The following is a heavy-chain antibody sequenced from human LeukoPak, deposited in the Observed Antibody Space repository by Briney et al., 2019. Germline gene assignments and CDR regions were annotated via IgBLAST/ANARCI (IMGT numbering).Heavy chain of an antibody. CDR2: ISGSGGST. V-gene: IGHV3-23*01. CDR3: AKGLLGFGEWSSYYMDV. J-gene: IGHJ6*03. D-gene: IGHD3-10*01. Sequence: PGGSLRLSCAASGFIFSSYDMNWVRQAPGKGLEWVSAISGSGGSTYYADSVKGRFTISRDNSKNTLYLQMNSLRAEDTAVYYCAKGLLGFGEWSSYYMDVWGKGTTVTISS. CDR1: GFIFSSYD.